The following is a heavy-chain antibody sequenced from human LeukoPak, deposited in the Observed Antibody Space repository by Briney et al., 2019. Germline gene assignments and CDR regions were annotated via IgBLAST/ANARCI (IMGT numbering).Heavy chain of an antibody. Sequence: SETLSLTCTVSGGSISSYYWSWIRQPAGKGLEWIGRIHTSGSTNYSPSLESRVTMSVDTSKNQFSLKLSSVTAADTAVYYCAKGWGIGDRRFFDYWGQGSVVTVSS. CDR3: AKGWGIGDRRFFDY. CDR1: GGSISSYY. CDR2: IHTSGST. J-gene: IGHJ4*02. D-gene: IGHD3-16*01. V-gene: IGHV4-4*07.